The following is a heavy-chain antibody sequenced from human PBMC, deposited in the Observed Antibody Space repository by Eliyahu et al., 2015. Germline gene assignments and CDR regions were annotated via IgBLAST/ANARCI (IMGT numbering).Heavy chain of an antibody. D-gene: IGHD2-15*01. Sequence: QVQLVESGGGVVQPGRSLXLSCAASGFTFSSYAMHWVRQAPGKGLEWVAVISYDGSNKYYADSVKGRFTISRDNSKNTLYLQMNSLRAEDTAVYYCARVGGGPSIYFDYWGQGTLVTVSS. CDR1: GFTFSSYA. J-gene: IGHJ4*02. V-gene: IGHV3-30-3*01. CDR2: ISYDGSNK. CDR3: ARVGGGPSIYFDY.